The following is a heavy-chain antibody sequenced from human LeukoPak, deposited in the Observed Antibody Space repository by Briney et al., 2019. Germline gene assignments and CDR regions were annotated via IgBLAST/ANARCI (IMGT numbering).Heavy chain of an antibody. D-gene: IGHD4-23*01. CDR3: ARGLYGDPVGFDF. CDR1: GFTFSNYY. Sequence: GRSLRLSCAASGFTFSNYYMHWVRQAPAEGPVWVSRVYTDGITTNYADSVKGRFTISRDNAQNALYLQMHSLRAEDTAVYYCARGLYGDPVGFDFWGQGILVTVSS. CDR2: VYTDGITT. J-gene: IGHJ4*02. V-gene: IGHV3-74*01.